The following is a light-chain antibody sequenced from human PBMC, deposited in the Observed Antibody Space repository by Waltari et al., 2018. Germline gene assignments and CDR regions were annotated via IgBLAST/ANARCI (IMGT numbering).Light chain of an antibody. Sequence: IVLTQSPATLSLSPGGSPTLSCRASQSVITFLTWYQQKPGQAPRLLIYDTSKRATGIPARFSGAGSGTDFTLTINSLEPEDFAIYYCQQRSAWPRTFGQGTKLEFK. V-gene: IGKV3-11*01. J-gene: IGKJ2*01. CDR3: QQRSAWPRT. CDR1: QSVITF. CDR2: DTS.